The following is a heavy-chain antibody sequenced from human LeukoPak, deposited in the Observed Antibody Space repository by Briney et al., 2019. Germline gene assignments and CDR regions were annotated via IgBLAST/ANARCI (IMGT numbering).Heavy chain of an antibody. J-gene: IGHJ4*02. CDR1: GGSISSSSYD. Sequence: SETLSLTCTVSGGSISSSSYDWGWIRQPPGKGLEWIGSIYYSGSTYYNPSLKSRVTISVDTSKNQFSLKLSSVTAADTAVYYCARPRGSGEYYFDYWGQGTLVTVSS. D-gene: IGHD1-26*01. V-gene: IGHV4-39*01. CDR3: ARPRGSGEYYFDY. CDR2: IYYSGST.